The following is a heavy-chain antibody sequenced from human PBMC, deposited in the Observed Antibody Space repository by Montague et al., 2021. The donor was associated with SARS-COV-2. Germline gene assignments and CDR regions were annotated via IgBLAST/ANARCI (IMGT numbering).Heavy chain of an antibody. CDR1: GFSLNTNGMG. Sequence: PALVKPTQALTLTCTVSGFSLNTNGMGVGWIRQPPGEAPAWLALIYRDDDKRYSPSLKTRLTITKDTSRNQVVLTMTNVDPGDTGTYFCARYTSRMYGSFDYWGQGALVSVSS. CDR2: IYRDDDK. J-gene: IGHJ4*02. V-gene: IGHV2-5*02. CDR3: ARYTSRMYGSFDY. D-gene: IGHD3-16*02.